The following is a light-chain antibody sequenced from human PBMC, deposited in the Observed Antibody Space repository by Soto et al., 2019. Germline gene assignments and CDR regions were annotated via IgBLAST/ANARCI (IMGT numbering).Light chain of an antibody. V-gene: IGLV2-23*01. Sequence: SVLTQPASVSGSPGQSITISCTGTSSDVGSYNLVSWYQQHPGKAPKLMIYEGSKRPSGVSNRFSGSKSGNTASLTISGLQAEDEADYYCCSYAGSSTYVFGTGTKVPVL. CDR2: EGS. CDR3: CSYAGSSTYV. CDR1: SSDVGSYNL. J-gene: IGLJ1*01.